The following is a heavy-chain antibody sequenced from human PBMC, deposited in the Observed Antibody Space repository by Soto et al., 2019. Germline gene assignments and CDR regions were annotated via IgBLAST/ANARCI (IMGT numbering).Heavy chain of an antibody. J-gene: IGHJ4*02. Sequence: PSETLSLTCTVSGGSVSPDYWDWIRQPPGKGLEWIGYIYYSGSTNYNPSLKSRVTISIDTSKNQFSLKLSSVTAADTAVYYCERGGKNYGGEFDYWGQGTLVTVSS. CDR3: ERGGKNYGGEFDY. D-gene: IGHD4-17*01. CDR2: IYYSGST. V-gene: IGHV4-59*02. CDR1: GGSVSPDY.